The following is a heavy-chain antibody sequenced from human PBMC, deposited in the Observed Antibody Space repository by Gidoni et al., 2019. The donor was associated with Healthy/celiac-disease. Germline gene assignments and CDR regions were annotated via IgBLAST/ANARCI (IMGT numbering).Heavy chain of an antibody. V-gene: IGHV3-15*01. D-gene: IGHD4-17*01. J-gene: IGHJ2*01. CDR1: GFTFSNAW. CDR2: IKSKTDGGTT. Sequence: EVQLVESGGGLVKPGGSLRLACAASGFTFSNAWMSWVRQAPGKGLEWVVRIKSKTDGGTTDYAAPVKGRFTISRDDSKNTLYLQMNSLKTEDTAVYYCTTDARPPYGDYDWYFDLWGRGTLVTVSS. CDR3: TTDARPPYGDYDWYFDL.